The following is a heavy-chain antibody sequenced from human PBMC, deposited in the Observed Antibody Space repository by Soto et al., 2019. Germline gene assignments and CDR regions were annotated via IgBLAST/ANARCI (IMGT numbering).Heavy chain of an antibody. CDR2: INPTGGST. CDR3: ERDFDDRTPYDYVWGSYRYTRFDY. Sequence: ASVKVSCKASGYTFTSYYMHWVREAPVQGLECMGIINPTGGSTSYAQKFQGRVTMTRDTSTSTVYIELSSLRSEDTAVYYCERDFDDRTPYDYVWGSYRYTRFDYWGQGNLVHVSS. CDR1: GYTFTSYY. D-gene: IGHD3-16*02. V-gene: IGHV1-46*01. J-gene: IGHJ4*02.